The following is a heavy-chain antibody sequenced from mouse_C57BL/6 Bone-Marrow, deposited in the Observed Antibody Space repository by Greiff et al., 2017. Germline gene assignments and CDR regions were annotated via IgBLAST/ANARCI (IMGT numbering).Heavy chain of an antibody. CDR2: IYPRSGNT. Sequence: QVQLQQSGAELARPGASVKLSCKASGYTFTSYGISWVKQRTGQGLEWIGEIYPRSGNTYYNEKFKGKATLTADKSSSTAYMELRSLTSEDSAVYVCARNACYGSSYWYFDVWGTGTTVTVSS. CDR1: GYTFTSYG. J-gene: IGHJ1*03. CDR3: ARNACYGSSYWYFDV. V-gene: IGHV1-81*01. D-gene: IGHD1-1*01.